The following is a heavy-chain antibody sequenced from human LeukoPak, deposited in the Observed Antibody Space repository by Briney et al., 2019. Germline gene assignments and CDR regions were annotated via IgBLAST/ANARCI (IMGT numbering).Heavy chain of an antibody. CDR3: ARSAR. CDR2: IEQDGSAR. Sequence: GGSLRLSCAASGFTSGTSWMSWVRPAPGKGVEWGAKIEQDGSARYYVGCVKGRFTISRDNAKRSLYLQMNSLRAEDTAVYYCARSARWGQGTLVTVSS. J-gene: IGHJ4*02. CDR1: GFTSGTSW. V-gene: IGHV3-7*01.